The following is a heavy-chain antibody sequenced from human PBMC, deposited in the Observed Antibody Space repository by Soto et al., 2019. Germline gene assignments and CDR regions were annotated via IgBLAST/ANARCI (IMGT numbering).Heavy chain of an antibody. CDR2: FDPEDGET. V-gene: IGHV1-24*01. D-gene: IGHD6-19*01. CDR3: ATARQWLVRLDY. J-gene: IGHJ4*02. Sequence: ASVKVSCKVSGYTLTELSMHWVRQAPGKGLEWMGGFDPEDGETIYAQKFQGRVTMTEDTSTYTAYMELSSLRSEDTAVYYCATARQWLVRLDYWGQGTLVTVSS. CDR1: GYTLTELS.